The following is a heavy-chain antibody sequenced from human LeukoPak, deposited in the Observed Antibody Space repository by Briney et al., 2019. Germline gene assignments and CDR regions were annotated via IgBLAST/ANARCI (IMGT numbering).Heavy chain of an antibody. V-gene: IGHV3-30*02. CDR2: IRSDGSNE. J-gene: IGHJ3*02. Sequence: PGGSLRLSCVASGVSFSSYGMHWVRQAPGKGLEGVTFIRSDGSNEYYIDSVKGRFTLSRDNSKNTLYLQMNSLRAEDTAVYYCAKDSAVSGSYPDASDIWGQGTMVTVSS. CDR1: GVSFSSYG. CDR3: AKDSAVSGSYPDASDI. D-gene: IGHD1-26*01.